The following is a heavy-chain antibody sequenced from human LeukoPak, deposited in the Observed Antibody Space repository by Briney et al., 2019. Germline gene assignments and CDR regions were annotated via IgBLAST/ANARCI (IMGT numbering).Heavy chain of an antibody. CDR1: GFTFSDYY. D-gene: IGHD5-18*01. CDR3: ARGTRGYELFWAFDY. Sequence: GGSLRLSCAASGFTFSDYYMSWIRQAPGKGLEWVSYISGSTIYYVDSVKGRFTISRDNAKNSLYLQMNSLRAEDMALYYCARGTRGYELFWAFDYWGQGTLVTVSS. J-gene: IGHJ4*02. V-gene: IGHV3-11*01. CDR2: ISGSTI.